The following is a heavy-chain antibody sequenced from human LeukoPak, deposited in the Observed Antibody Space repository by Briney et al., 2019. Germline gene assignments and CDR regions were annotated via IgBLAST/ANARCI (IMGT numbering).Heavy chain of an antibody. J-gene: IGHJ3*02. CDR1: GGTFSSYA. CDR3: ARPGLGAFDI. D-gene: IGHD3-16*01. V-gene: IGHV1-69*05. CDR2: IIPIFGTA. Sequence: SVKVSCKASGGTFSSYAISWVRQAPGQGLEWMGGIIPIFGTANYAQKFQGRVTMTRDTSTSTVYMELSSLRSEDTAVYYCARPGLGAFDIWGQGTMVTVSS.